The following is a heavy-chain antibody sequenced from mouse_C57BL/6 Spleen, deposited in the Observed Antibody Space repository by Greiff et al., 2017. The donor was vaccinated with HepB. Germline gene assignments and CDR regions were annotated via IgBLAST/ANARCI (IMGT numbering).Heavy chain of an antibody. CDR1: GYAFSSSW. V-gene: IGHV1-82*01. CDR2: IYPGDGDT. CDR3: ARSIHWAYFDY. Sequence: QVQLQQSGPELVKPGASVKISCKASGYAFSSSWMNWVKQRPGKGLEWIGRIYPGDGDTNYNGKFKGKATLTADKSSSTAYMQLSSLTSEDSAVYFCARSIHWAYFDYWGQGTTLTVSS. J-gene: IGHJ2*01. D-gene: IGHD4-1*01.